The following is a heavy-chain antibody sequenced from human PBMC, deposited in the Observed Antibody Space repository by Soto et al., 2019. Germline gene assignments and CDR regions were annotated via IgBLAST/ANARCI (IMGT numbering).Heavy chain of an antibody. Sequence: GGSLRLSCEASGFTFSSYGMHWVRQAPGKGLEWVAVIWSDGSNKYYADSVKGRFTISRDNSKNTLSLQMNSLRAEDTAVYYCRTGCSGRSCSFDYWGQGMLVTVSS. J-gene: IGHJ4*02. V-gene: IGHV3-33*01. CDR1: GFTFSSYG. CDR2: IWSDGSNK. CDR3: RTGCSGRSCSFDY. D-gene: IGHD2-15*01.